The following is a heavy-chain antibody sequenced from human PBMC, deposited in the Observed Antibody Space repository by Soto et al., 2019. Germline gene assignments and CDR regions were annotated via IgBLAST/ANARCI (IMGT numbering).Heavy chain of an antibody. J-gene: IGHJ5*02. CDR2: LDPEDGET. D-gene: IGHD6-6*01. V-gene: IGHV1-24*01. Sequence: ASVRVSCKVSGYTLTELSIQWVRQAPGKGLEWMGGLDPEDGETIYAQKFQGRVTMTEDTFTDTAYMELTSLRSEDTAVYYCAIDSGNSFNWFDPWGQGTLVPVPS. CDR1: GYTLTELS. CDR3: AIDSGNSFNWFDP.